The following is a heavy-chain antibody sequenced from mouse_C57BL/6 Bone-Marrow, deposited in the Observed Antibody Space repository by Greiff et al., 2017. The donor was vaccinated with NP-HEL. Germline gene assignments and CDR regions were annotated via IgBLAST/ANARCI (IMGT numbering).Heavy chain of an antibody. D-gene: IGHD1-1*01. V-gene: IGHV1-26*01. J-gene: IGHJ4*01. CDR2: INPNNGGT. Sequence: EVQLQQPGPELVKPGASVKLSCKASGYTFTDYYMNWVKQSPGQSLEWIGDINPNNGGTSYNQKFKSKATLTVDKSSSTAYMELRSLTSEDSAVYYCDYCGSYDAMDYWGQGTSVTVSS. CDR1: GYTFTDYY. CDR3: DYCGSYDAMDY.